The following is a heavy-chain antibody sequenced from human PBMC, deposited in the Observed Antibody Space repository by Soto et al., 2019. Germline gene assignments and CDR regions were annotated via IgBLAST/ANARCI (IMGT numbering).Heavy chain of an antibody. CDR3: LRDRVTSKGMEPFPFAD. CDR2: ITAGNGNT. CDR1: GYTFTSYA. Sequence: GASLKVSCKASGYTFTSYAMHWVRQAPGQRLEWMGWITAGNGNTKYSQKFQGRVTITRDTSASTAYMGLNSLKSEDTALYYCLRDRVTSKGMEPFPFADGGQGTLVTVSS. D-gene: IGHD1-1*01. V-gene: IGHV1-3*01. J-gene: IGHJ4*02.